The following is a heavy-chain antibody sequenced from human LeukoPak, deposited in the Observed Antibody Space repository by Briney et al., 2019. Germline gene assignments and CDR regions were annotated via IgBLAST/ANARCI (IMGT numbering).Heavy chain of an antibody. V-gene: IGHV3-53*01. Sequence: PGGSLRLSCAASGFTVSSNYMSWVRQAPGKGLEWVSVIYSGGSTYYADSVKGRFTISRDNSKNTLYLQMNSLRAEDTAVYYCARNHVYYYDSSGYYAMDVWGQGTTVTVSS. J-gene: IGHJ6*02. CDR3: ARNHVYYYDSSGYYAMDV. CDR2: IYSGGST. D-gene: IGHD3-22*01. CDR1: GFTVSSNY.